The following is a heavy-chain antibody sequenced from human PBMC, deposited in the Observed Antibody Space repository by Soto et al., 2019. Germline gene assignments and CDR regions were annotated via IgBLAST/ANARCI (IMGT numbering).Heavy chain of an antibody. D-gene: IGHD3-10*01. Sequence: ASVKVSCKASGYTFTNFGISWVRQAPGQGLEWMGWISAYNGNTNYAQKLQGRVTMTTDTSTSTAYMELRSLRSDDTAVYYCARDYGFGELFDPWGQGTLVTVSS. CDR2: ISAYNGNT. J-gene: IGHJ5*02. CDR3: ARDYGFGELFDP. V-gene: IGHV1-18*01. CDR1: GYTFTNFG.